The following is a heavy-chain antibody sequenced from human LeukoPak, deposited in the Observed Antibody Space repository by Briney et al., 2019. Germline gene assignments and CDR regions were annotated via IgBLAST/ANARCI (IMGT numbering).Heavy chain of an antibody. CDR1: GFTFSSYW. D-gene: IGHD2-21*02. CDR3: AKAGSYCGGDCRPYFDY. CDR2: IKQDGSEK. V-gene: IGHV3-7*03. Sequence: PGGSLRLSCAASGFTFSSYWMSWVRQAPGKGLEWVANIKQDGSEKHYVDSVKGRFTISRDNAKNSLYLQMNSLRAEDTALYYCAKAGSYCGGDCRPYFDYWGQGTLVTVSS. J-gene: IGHJ4*02.